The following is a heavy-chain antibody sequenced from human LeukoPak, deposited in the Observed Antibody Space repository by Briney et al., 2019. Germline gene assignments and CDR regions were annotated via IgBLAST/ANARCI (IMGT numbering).Heavy chain of an antibody. V-gene: IGHV1-69*01. CDR1: GGTFSSYA. D-gene: IGHD2-15*01. CDR2: IIPIFGTA. Sequence: SVKVSCKASGGTFSSYAISWVRQAPGQGLEWMGGIIPIFGTANYAQKFQGRVTITADESTSTADMELSSLRSEDTAVYYCARGYDCSGGSCYSFDYWGQGTLVTVSS. J-gene: IGHJ4*02. CDR3: ARGYDCSGGSCYSFDY.